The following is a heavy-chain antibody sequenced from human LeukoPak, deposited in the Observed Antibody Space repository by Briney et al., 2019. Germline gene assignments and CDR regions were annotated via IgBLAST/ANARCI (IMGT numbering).Heavy chain of an antibody. CDR3: ARDLTTVTSNWFDP. D-gene: IGHD4-17*01. V-gene: IGHV7-4-1*02. CDR1: GYTFTTYP. CDR2: INTNTGNP. Sequence: GASVKVSCKASGYTFTTYPMNWVRQAPGQGLEWMGWINTNTGNPTYAQGFTGRFVFSLDTSVSTAYLQISSLKAEDTAVYYCARDLTTVTSNWFDPWGQGTLVTVSS. J-gene: IGHJ5*02.